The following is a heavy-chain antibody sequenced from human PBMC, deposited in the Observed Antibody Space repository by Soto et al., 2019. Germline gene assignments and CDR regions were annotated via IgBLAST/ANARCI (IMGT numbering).Heavy chain of an antibody. CDR2: IYYSGST. Sequence: PSETLSLTCTVSGGSISSYYWSWIRQPPGKGLEWIGYIYYSGSTNYNPSLKSRVTISVDTSKNQFSLKLSSVTAADTAVYYCARTEARDTAMVAFDYWGQGTLVTVSS. D-gene: IGHD5-18*01. V-gene: IGHV4-59*01. CDR1: GGSISSYY. CDR3: ARTEARDTAMVAFDY. J-gene: IGHJ4*02.